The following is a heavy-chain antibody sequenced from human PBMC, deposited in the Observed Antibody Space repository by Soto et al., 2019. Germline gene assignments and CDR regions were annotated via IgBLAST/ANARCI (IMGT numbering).Heavy chain of an antibody. D-gene: IGHD1-7*01. CDR1: GFTFSSYA. V-gene: IGHV3-23*01. CDR2: IIWSAGLT. CDR3: ARELPPDL. Sequence: LRLSCAASGFTFSSYAMNWVRQAPGKGLEWVSIIWSAGLTYYADSVRGRFTISRDISKNILFLQMNNLRAEDSAIYYCARELPPDLWGQGTLVTVSS. J-gene: IGHJ5*02.